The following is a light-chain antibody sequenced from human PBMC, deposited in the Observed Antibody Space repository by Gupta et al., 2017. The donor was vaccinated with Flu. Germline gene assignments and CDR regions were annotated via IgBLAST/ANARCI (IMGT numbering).Light chain of an antibody. V-gene: IGKV2-30*01. CDR2: EVS. CDR1: QSLVYSDVNTY. CDR3: KKGTHPWT. Sequence: PVTLGHPASIACRSSQSLVYSDVNTYVNWFQQRPGQSPRRLIYEVSNRDSGVPDRFSGSGSGTDFTLKISRVEAEDVGVYYCKKGTHPWTFGQGTKLEIK. J-gene: IGKJ2*02.